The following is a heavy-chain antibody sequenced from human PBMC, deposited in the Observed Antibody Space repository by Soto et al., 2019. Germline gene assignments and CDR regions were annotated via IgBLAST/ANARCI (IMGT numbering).Heavy chain of an antibody. V-gene: IGHV1-3*01. D-gene: IGHD6-19*01. CDR3: ASDYADIAVAGIPLLAH. CDR1: GFTFTKYA. J-gene: IGHJ4*02. Sequence: QVQLVQSGAEVKKPGASVNISCKASGFTFTKYALHWVRLAPGQRPEWMGWINGANGNTRYSQRFQDRVTMTRDMSATTVYMDLSSLRSEDTAVYFCASDYADIAVAGIPLLAHWGQGTLVTVSS. CDR2: INGANGNT.